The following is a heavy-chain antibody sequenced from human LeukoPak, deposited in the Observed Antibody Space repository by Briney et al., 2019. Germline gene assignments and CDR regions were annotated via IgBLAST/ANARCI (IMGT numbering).Heavy chain of an antibody. J-gene: IGHJ4*02. CDR3: ATLQRHGDWFDY. CDR2: IYYSGST. CDR1: GGSISSGDNY. D-gene: IGHD4-17*01. Sequence: KPSETLSLTCTVSGGSISSGDNYWSWIRQPPGKGLEWIGYIYYSGSTYYNPSLKSRVTISVDTSKNQFSLKLSSVTAADTAVYYCATLQRHGDWFDYWGQGTLVTVSS. V-gene: IGHV4-30-4*08.